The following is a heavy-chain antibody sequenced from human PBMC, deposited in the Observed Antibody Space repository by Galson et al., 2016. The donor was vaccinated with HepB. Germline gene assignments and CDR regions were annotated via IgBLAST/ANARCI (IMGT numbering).Heavy chain of an antibody. V-gene: IGHV3-30*03. CDR3: ATDVSHYYDTRGYYPSARLIY. CDR1: GFTFSNHV. J-gene: IGHJ4*02. D-gene: IGHD3-22*01. Sequence: SLRLSCAASGFTFSNHVMHWVRQAPGKGLEWVAVVSYDGTSKDYADSVKGRFTISRDNSENTLSLQMDSLRAEDTALYYCATDVSHYYDTRGYYPSARLIYWGQGTQVAVTS. CDR2: VSYDGTSK.